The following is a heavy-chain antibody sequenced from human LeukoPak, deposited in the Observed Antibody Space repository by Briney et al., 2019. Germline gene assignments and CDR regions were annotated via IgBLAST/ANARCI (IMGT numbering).Heavy chain of an antibody. D-gene: IGHD3-16*01. CDR2: IYYSGST. CDR3: ARAWDWFDP. CDR1: GGSMRNYY. J-gene: IGHJ5*02. V-gene: IGHV4-59*08. Sequence: SETLSLTCTVSGGSMRNYYWIWIRQPPGKGLEWIGYIYYSGSTNYNPSLKSRVTMSVDRSKNQFSLKLSSVTAADTAVYYCARAWDWFDPWGQGTLVTVSS.